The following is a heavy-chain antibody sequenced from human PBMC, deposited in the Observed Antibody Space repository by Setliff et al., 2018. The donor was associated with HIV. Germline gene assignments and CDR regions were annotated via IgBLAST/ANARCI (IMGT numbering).Heavy chain of an antibody. Sequence: ASVKVSCKASGYSFTGYYMHWVRQAPGQGLEWMGWMNPSTGGTRFAQKFQCRVTMTRDTFITTAYMELSRLRSDDTAVYYCARDWKHVFDIWGQGTMVTVSS. CDR1: GYSFTGYY. J-gene: IGHJ3*02. D-gene: IGHD1-1*01. CDR2: MNPSTGGT. CDR3: ARDWKHVFDI. V-gene: IGHV1-2*02.